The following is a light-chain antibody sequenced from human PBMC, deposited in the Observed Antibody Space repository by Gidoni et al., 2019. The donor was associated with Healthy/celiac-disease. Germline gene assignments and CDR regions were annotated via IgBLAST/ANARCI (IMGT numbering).Light chain of an antibody. CDR3: QQRSNWIT. CDR2: DAS. V-gene: IGKV3-11*01. J-gene: IGKJ5*01. CDR1: QSVSSY. Sequence: EIVLTQSPATLSLSPGERATLSCRASQSVSSYLAWYQQKPGQAPRLLIYDASNRATGIPARFSGSGSGTDFTLTISSLEPEDFAVYYCQQRSNWITLGQXTRLEIK.